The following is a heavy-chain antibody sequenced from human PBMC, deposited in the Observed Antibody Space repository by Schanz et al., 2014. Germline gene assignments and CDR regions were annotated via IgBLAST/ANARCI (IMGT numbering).Heavy chain of an antibody. CDR3: ARDLSSLIQGDV. Sequence: AQLVESGGGVVQPGRSLRLSCAASGFTFSNYSMNWVRQAPEKGLEWVSYISSSSGTIYYADSVKGRFTISRDNAKNLLYLQMNGLRAEDTAVYFCARDLSSLIQGDVWGKGTTVTVSS. V-gene: IGHV3-48*01. J-gene: IGHJ6*04. D-gene: IGHD2-2*01. CDR1: GFTFSNYS. CDR2: ISSSSGTI.